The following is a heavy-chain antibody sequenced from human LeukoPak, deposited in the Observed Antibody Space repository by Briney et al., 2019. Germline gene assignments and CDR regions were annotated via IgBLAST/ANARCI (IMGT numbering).Heavy chain of an antibody. CDR3: ATSGIAAAGKREDY. Sequence: PGGSLRLSCAASGFTFSSYGMHWVRQAPGKGLEWVAVIWYDGSNKYYADSVKGRFTISRDNSKNTLYLQMNSLRAEDTVVYYCATSGIAAAGKREDYWGQGTLVTVSS. D-gene: IGHD6-13*01. V-gene: IGHV3-33*01. CDR1: GFTFSSYG. J-gene: IGHJ4*02. CDR2: IWYDGSNK.